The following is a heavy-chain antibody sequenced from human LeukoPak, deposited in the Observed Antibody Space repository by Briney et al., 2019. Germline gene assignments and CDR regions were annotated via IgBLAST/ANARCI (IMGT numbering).Heavy chain of an antibody. Sequence: PSETLSLSCTVSGGSISSYYWSWIRQPPGKGLEWTGYIYYSGSTNYNPSLKSRVTISVDTSKNQFSLKLSSVTAADTAVYYCARDSSSWYFGYWGQGTLVTVSS. CDR1: GGSISSYY. CDR2: IYYSGST. J-gene: IGHJ4*02. CDR3: ARDSSSWYFGY. V-gene: IGHV4-59*01. D-gene: IGHD6-13*01.